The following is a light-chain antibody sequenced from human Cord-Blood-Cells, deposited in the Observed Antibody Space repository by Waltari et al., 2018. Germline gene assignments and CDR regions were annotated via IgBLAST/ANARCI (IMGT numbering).Light chain of an antibody. CDR2: GAS. V-gene: IGKV3-15*01. Sequence: EIVMTQSQATLSVSPGERATLSCRASQSVSSNLTWYQQKPGQAPRLLIYGASTRATGIPARFRGSGSGTEFTLTISSLQSEDFAVYYCQQYNNWPLTFGGGTKVEIK. J-gene: IGKJ4*01. CDR3: QQYNNWPLT. CDR1: QSVSSN.